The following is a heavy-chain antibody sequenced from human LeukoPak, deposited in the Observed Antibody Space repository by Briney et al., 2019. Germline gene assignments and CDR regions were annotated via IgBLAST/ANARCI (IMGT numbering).Heavy chain of an antibody. J-gene: IGHJ4*02. V-gene: IGHV4-39*01. CDR2: VYYTEST. D-gene: IGHD2-2*01. Sequence: SETLSLTCTVSGASMRDSYYYWSWLRQAPRKGVEWIVIVYYTESTYYNPTLKSRATVSIDTSRSQFSLKLTSMTAADTAVYYCARLRIVVVPGKGYFDNWGQGTLVTASS. CDR1: GASMRDSYYY. CDR3: ARLRIVVVPGKGYFDN.